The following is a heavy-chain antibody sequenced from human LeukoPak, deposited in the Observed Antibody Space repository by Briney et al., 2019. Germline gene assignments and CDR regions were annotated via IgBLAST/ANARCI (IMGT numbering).Heavy chain of an antibody. D-gene: IGHD3-9*01. CDR3: ARDRRYFDGWDAFDI. V-gene: IGHV4-59*01. CDR1: GGSISSYY. J-gene: IGHJ3*02. Sequence: PSETLSLTCTVSGGSISSYYWSWLRQPPGKGLEWIGYIYYSGSANYNPSLKSRVTISVDTSKNQFSLKLSSVTAADTAVYYCARDRRYFDGWDAFDIWGQGTMVTVSS. CDR2: IYYSGSA.